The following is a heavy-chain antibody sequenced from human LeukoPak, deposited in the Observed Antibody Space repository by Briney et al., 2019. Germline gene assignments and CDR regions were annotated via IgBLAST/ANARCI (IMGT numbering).Heavy chain of an antibody. CDR1: GFTSDCCA. J-gene: IGHJ4*02. V-gene: IGHV3-23*01. CDR3: AKGIAARLGSGFDY. CDR2: ISGSGGST. Sequence: GGSLRLSCAASGFTSDCCAMSWVRQAPGKGLEWVSAISGSGGSTSYEDSVKGRFTISRDNSKNTLYLQMNGLRAEDKAVYYCAKGIAARLGSGFDYWGQGTLVTVSS. D-gene: IGHD6-6*01.